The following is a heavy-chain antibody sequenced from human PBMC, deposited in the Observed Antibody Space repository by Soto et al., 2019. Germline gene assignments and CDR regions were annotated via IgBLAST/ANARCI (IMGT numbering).Heavy chain of an antibody. V-gene: IGHV4-34*01. Sequence: QVQLQQWGAGLLKPSETLSLTCAVYGGSFSGYYWSWIRQPPGKGLEWIGEINHSGSTNYNPSLXGAVHDAVDRXXDXLXXKLSPGTAADTAVYFCARGGITLVRGVRPRDWFGPWGQGTLVTVSS. CDR2: INHSGST. D-gene: IGHD3-10*01. J-gene: IGHJ5*02. CDR3: ARGGITLVRGVRPRDWFGP. CDR1: GGSFSGYY.